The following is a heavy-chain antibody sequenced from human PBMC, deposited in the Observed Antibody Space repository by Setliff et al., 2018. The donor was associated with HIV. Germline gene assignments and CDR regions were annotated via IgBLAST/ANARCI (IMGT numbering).Heavy chain of an antibody. D-gene: IGHD3-10*01. J-gene: IGHJ6*03. Sequence: SETLSLTCTVSGGSVSSYYWSWIRQPAGKGLEWIGRISISGDTNYNPSLKSRSTMSLDTSKNQFSLKLNCVTAADTAMYYCARSGFGYYYYYMDVWGKGTTVTVSS. CDR2: ISISGDT. V-gene: IGHV4-4*07. CDR1: GGSVSSYY. CDR3: ARSGFGYYYYYMDV.